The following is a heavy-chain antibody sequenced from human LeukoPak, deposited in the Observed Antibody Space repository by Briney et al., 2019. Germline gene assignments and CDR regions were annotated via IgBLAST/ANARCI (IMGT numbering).Heavy chain of an antibody. CDR2: IYYSGST. CDR1: GGSSSSSSYY. CDR3: ARLLYSSSLIDY. V-gene: IGHV4-39*01. Sequence: SETLSLXCTVSGGSSSSSSYYWGWIRQPPGKGLEWIGSIYYSGSTYYNPSLKSRVTISVDTSKNQFSLKLSSVTAADTAVYYCARLLYSSSLIDYWGQGTLVTVSS. J-gene: IGHJ4*02. D-gene: IGHD6-6*01.